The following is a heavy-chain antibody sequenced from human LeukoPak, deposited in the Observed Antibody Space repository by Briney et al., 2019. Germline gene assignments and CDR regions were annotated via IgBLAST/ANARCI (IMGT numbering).Heavy chain of an antibody. CDR1: GFTFSSYG. D-gene: IGHD6-19*01. CDR3: ARDPFRAVAVYYFDY. V-gene: IGHV3-33*08. J-gene: IGHJ4*02. Sequence: GGSLRLSCAAPGFTFSSYGMHWVRQAPGKGLEWVAVIWYDRSNKYYADSVKGRFTISRDNSKNTLYLQMNSLRAEDTAVYYCARDPFRAVAVYYFDYWGQGTLVTVSS. CDR2: IWYDRSNK.